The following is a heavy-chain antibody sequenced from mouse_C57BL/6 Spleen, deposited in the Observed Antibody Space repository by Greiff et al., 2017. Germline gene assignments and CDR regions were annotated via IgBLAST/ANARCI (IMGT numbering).Heavy chain of an antibody. CDR1: GFNIKDYY. D-gene: IGHD2-5*01. J-gene: IGHJ3*01. V-gene: IGHV14-2*01. CDR3: AYSNYRFAY. CDR2: IDPADGET. Sequence: VQLQQPGAELVKPGASVKLSCKASGFNIKDYYMHWVKQRTEPGLEWIGRIDPADGETNYAPKFPGKATITAEPSSNTAYPQLSSLTSEDTAGYYCAYSNYRFAYWGQATLVTVSA.